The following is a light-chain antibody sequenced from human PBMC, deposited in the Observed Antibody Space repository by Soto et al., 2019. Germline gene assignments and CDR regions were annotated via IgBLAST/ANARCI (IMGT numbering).Light chain of an antibody. CDR2: LTS. CDR3: QQRSNWPPFT. V-gene: IGKV3-11*01. J-gene: IGKJ5*01. CDR1: QALNTR. Sequence: EIVLTQSPATLSAFPGDRVTLSCRASQALNTRLAWYQHKPGQAPRLLIYLTSNRAAGVPSRFSAWGSETDFTLTISDVQPEDFAVYYCQQRSNWPPFTFGQGTRLEIK.